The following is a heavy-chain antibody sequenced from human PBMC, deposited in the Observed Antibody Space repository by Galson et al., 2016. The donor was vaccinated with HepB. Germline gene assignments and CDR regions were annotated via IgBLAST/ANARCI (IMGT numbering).Heavy chain of an antibody. Sequence: SLRLSCAVSGFTFSSYGIHWVRQAPGKGLEWVAVISYDGSNKYDADSVKGRFTISRDNSKNTLYLQMNSLRAEDTAMYYCAKSPHSSGWGHVDPWGQGNLVIVSS. CDR2: ISYDGSNK. J-gene: IGHJ5*02. V-gene: IGHV3-30*18. CDR1: GFTFSSYG. D-gene: IGHD6-19*01. CDR3: AKSPHSSGWGHVDP.